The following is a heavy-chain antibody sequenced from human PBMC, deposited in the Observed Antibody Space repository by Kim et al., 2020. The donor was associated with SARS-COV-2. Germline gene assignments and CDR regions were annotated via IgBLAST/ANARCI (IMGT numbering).Heavy chain of an antibody. CDR3: VCLSAYAFFF. Sequence: GGSLRLSCEASGFTLSNYVMSWVRQAPGKGLEWVSLVGLSDDSKYYADSVKGRFTISRDDSKNTLSLQMNSLRAEDTAIYYCVCLSAYAFFFWGQGTLVTVSS. CDR1: GFTLSNYV. V-gene: IGHV3-23*01. D-gene: IGHD5-12*01. CDR2: VGLSDDSK. J-gene: IGHJ4*02.